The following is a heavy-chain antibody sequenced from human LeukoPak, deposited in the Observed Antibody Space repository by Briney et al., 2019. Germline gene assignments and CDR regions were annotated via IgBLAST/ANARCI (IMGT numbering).Heavy chain of an antibody. V-gene: IGHV4-31*03. D-gene: IGHD6-6*01. J-gene: IGHJ6*02. CDR2: IYYSGST. CDR3: ARLVSASSIAARYYYYYYGMDV. CDR1: GGSISSGGYY. Sequence: SQTLSLTCTVSGGSISSGGYYWSWIRQHPGKGLEWIVYIYYSGSTYYNPSLKSRVTISVDTSKNQFSLKLSSVTAADTAVYYCARLVSASSIAARYYYYYYGMDVWGQGTTVTVSS.